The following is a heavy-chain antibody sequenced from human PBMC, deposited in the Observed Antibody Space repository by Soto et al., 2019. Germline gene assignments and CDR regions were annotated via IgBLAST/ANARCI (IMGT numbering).Heavy chain of an antibody. CDR2: IYRDDDK. CDR1: GFSLTTSGVG. J-gene: IGHJ4*02. D-gene: IGHD3-3*01. V-gene: IGHV2-5*02. CDR3: AHRILRTVFGLVTTTAIYFDF. Sequence: QITLNECGPTVVLTAETLTLTCTFSGFSLTTSGVGVGWIRQSPGKAPEWLALIYRDDDKRYSASLKSRLTITKDTSKNQVVLTMASVDPADTATYYCAHRILRTVFGLVTTTAIYFDFWGQGTPVVVSS.